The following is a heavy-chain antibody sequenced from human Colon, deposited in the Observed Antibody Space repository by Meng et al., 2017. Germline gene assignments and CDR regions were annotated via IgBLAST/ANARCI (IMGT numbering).Heavy chain of an antibody. CDR3: TRNVVSDY. Sequence: QVPLVQSGGGLVKPGGSLRLSGEASGFIFTDYFFNWIRQAPGKGLEWIAYVSSHGTTIHYADSVKGRFTISRDDANNSVHLQMNSLRAEDTAVYYCTRNVVSDYWGQGTLVTVSS. V-gene: IGHV3-11*01. CDR2: VSSHGTTI. D-gene: IGHD2-21*01. CDR1: GFIFTDYF. J-gene: IGHJ4*02.